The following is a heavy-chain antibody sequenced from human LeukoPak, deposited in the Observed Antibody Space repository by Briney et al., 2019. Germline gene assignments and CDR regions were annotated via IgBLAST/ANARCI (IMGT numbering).Heavy chain of an antibody. CDR3: ARYYGSGSYYRAHYFDY. Sequence: SETLSLTCTVSGGSISSSSYYWGWIRQPPGKGLEWIGSIYYSGSTCYNPSLKSRVTISVDTSKNQFSLKLSSVTAADTAVYYCARYYGSGSYYRAHYFDYWGQGTLVTVSS. V-gene: IGHV4-39*07. CDR1: GGSISSSSYY. D-gene: IGHD3-10*01. J-gene: IGHJ4*02. CDR2: IYYSGST.